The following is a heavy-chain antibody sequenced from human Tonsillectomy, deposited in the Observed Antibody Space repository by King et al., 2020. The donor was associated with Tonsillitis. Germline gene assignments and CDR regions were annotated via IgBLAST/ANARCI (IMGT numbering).Heavy chain of an antibody. CDR2: TSPNSGGT. CDR3: AKIGTAYGAFDI. CDR1: GYTFTGYH. D-gene: IGHD3-10*01. V-gene: IGHV1-2*02. J-gene: IGHJ3*02. Sequence: QLVQSGAEVKKPGASVKVSCKASGYTFTGYHMHWVRQARGQGLEWMGWTSPNSGGTNYAQMFQGRVTRTRDTSITTAYMELSGLRSDDTAVYYCAKIGTAYGAFDIWGQGTMVTVSS.